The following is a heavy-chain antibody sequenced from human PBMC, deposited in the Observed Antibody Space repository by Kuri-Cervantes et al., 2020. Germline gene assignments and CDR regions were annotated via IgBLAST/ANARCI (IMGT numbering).Heavy chain of an antibody. CDR3: ASNSGSSLFNYYYYGMDV. J-gene: IGHJ6*02. CDR1: GGSISSGGYS. CDR2: IYYSGST. D-gene: IGHD1-26*01. Sequence: SETLSLTCAVSGGSISSGGYSWSWIRQPPGKGLEWIGYIYYSGSTNYNPSLKSRVTISVDTSKNQFSPKLSSVTAADTAVYYCASNSGSSLFNYYYYGMDVWGQGTTVTVSS. V-gene: IGHV4-61*08.